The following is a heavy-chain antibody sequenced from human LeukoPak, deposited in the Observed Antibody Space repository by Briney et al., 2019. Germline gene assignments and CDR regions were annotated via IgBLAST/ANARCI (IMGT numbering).Heavy chain of an antibody. CDR3: ARGFGSGSPKWFDP. CDR1: GGTFSSYA. J-gene: IGHJ5*02. D-gene: IGHD3-10*01. CDR2: IIPIFGTA. Sequence: VASVKVSCKASGGTFSSYAISWVRQAPGQGLEWMGGIIPIFGTANYAQKFQGRVTITADKSTSTAYMELSSLRSEDTAVYYCARGFGSGSPKWFDPWGQGTLVTVSS. V-gene: IGHV1-69*06.